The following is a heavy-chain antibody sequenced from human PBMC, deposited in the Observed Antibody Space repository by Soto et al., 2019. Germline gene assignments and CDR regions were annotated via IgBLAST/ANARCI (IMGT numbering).Heavy chain of an antibody. CDR3: ARGWCGIDY. V-gene: IGHV1-18*01. Sequence: QVQLVQSGAEVKKPGASVKVSCKASGYTFTSYGISWVRQAPGQGLEWMGWINPYNGNTNYAQKLQGRVTMTTDTSTKAAYMEMRSRGSAAAAVYFCARGWCGIDYWGQGTLVTVSS. CDR1: GYTFTSYG. CDR2: INPYNGNT. D-gene: IGHD1-26*01. J-gene: IGHJ4*02.